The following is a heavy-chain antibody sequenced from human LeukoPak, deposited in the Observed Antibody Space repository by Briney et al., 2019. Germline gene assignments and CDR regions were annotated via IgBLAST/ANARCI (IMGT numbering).Heavy chain of an antibody. CDR2: INHSGNT. D-gene: IGHD2-15*01. CDR3: ATEEDCSGGICYFGSAFDI. V-gene: IGHV4-34*01. Sequence: SETLSLTCAVSGGSFSGYYWSWIRQPPGKGLEWIGEINHSGNTNYNASLKSRVTISVDKSKNQFSLKLSSVTAADTAVYYCATEEDCSGGICYFGSAFDIWGQGTMVTVSS. J-gene: IGHJ3*02. CDR1: GGSFSGYY.